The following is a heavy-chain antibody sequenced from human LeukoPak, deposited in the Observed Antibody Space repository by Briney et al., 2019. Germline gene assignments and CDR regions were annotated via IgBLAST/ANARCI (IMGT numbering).Heavy chain of an antibody. CDR3: ATNTGSALYGGDYYYYMDV. Sequence: ASVKVSCKASGYTFTSYYMHWVRQAPGQGLEWMGWMNPNSGNTGYAQKFQGRVTMTRNTSISTAYMELSSLRSEDTAVYYCATNTGSALYGGDYYYYMDVWGKGTTVTVSS. D-gene: IGHD1-26*01. CDR2: MNPNSGNT. J-gene: IGHJ6*03. V-gene: IGHV1-8*02. CDR1: GYTFTSYY.